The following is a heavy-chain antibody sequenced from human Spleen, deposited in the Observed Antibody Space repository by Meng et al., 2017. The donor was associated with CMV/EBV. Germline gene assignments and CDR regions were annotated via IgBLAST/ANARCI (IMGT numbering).Heavy chain of an antibody. CDR3: AREGIVVVPADGGMDV. J-gene: IGHJ6*02. Sequence: FTFSSYAMHWVRQATGKGLEWVAVISYDGSTKYYADSVKGRFTISRDNSKNTLYLQMNSLRAEDTAVYYCAREGIVVVPADGGMDVWGQGTTVTVSS. CDR1: FTFSSYA. CDR2: ISYDGSTK. D-gene: IGHD2-2*01. V-gene: IGHV3-30*04.